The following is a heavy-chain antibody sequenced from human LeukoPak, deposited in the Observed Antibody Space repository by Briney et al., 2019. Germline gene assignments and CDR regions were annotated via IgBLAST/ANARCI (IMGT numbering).Heavy chain of an antibody. CDR2: IYHSGST. Sequence: SETLSLTCTVSGYSISSGYHWGWIRQPPGKGLEWIGEIYHSGSTNYNPSLKSRVTISVDKSKNQFSLKLSSVTAADTAVYYCARLRPGSYSSTDYWGQGTLVTVSS. D-gene: IGHD6-13*01. V-gene: IGHV4-38-2*02. J-gene: IGHJ4*02. CDR1: GYSISSGYH. CDR3: ARLRPGSYSSTDY.